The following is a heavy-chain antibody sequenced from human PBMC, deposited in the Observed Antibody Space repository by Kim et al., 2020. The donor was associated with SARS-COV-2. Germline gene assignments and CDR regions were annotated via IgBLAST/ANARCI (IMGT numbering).Heavy chain of an antibody. Sequence: SNEGTEIFYADSVNGRFTVSRDNSKNTLFLQMNNLRGDDTAMYYCARETLDWGQGTLVTVSS. CDR2: SNEGTEI. CDR3: ARETLD. J-gene: IGHJ4*02. V-gene: IGHV3-30*03.